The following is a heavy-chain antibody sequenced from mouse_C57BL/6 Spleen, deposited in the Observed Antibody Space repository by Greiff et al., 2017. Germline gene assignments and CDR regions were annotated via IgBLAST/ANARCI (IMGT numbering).Heavy chain of an antibody. Sequence: QVQLQQSGPELVKPGASVKISCKASGYAFSSSWMNWVKQRPGKGLEWIGRIYPGDGDTNYNGKFKGKATLTADKSSSTAYMQLSSLTSEASAVXFCARSTMAGAPGYWGQGTLVTVSA. CDR3: ARSTMAGAPGY. V-gene: IGHV1-82*01. J-gene: IGHJ3*01. CDR1: GYAFSSSW. D-gene: IGHD2-1*01. CDR2: IYPGDGDT.